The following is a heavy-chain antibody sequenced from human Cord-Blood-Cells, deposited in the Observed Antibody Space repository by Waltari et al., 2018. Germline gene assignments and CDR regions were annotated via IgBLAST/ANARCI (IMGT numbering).Heavy chain of an antibody. CDR3: ATTHPFREMRSLAFDI. CDR1: GYTLTELS. CDR2: FDPEDGET. Sequence: QVQLVQSGAEVKKPGASVKVSCKVSGYTLTELSMHWVRQDPGKGIEWMGGFDPEDGETIYAQKFQRRVTMTEDTSTDTAYMELSSLRSEDTAVYYCATTHPFREMRSLAFDIWGQGTMVTVSS. V-gene: IGHV1-24*01. J-gene: IGHJ3*02. D-gene: IGHD3-16*01.